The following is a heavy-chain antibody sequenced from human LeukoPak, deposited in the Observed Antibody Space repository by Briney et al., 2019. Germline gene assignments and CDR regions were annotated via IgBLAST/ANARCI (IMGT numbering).Heavy chain of an antibody. J-gene: IGHJ3*02. V-gene: IGHV1-18*01. Sequence: GASVKVSCKASGCTFTSYGISWVRQAPGQGLEWMGWISAYNGNTNYAQKLQGRVTMTTDTSTSTAYMELRSLRSDDTAVYYCARDWTYYYDSSGRRDAFDIWGQGTMVTVSS. CDR3: ARDWTYYYDSSGRRDAFDI. CDR2: ISAYNGNT. CDR1: GCTFTSYG. D-gene: IGHD3-22*01.